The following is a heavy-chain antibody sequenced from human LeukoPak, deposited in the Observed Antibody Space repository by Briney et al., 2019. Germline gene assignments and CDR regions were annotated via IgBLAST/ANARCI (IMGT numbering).Heavy chain of an antibody. Sequence: GASVKVSFKSSGYTFTSYGLSWVRQAPGQGLEWMGWISSYNGKTNYAQKFQGRLTMTTDTSTSTAYMELRSLTSDDTAVYYCARDITVVSLASIGFDYWSQGTVVTVSS. CDR3: ARDITVVSLASIGFDY. J-gene: IGHJ4*02. CDR2: ISSYNGKT. D-gene: IGHD3-16*01. CDR1: GYTFTSYG. V-gene: IGHV1-18*01.